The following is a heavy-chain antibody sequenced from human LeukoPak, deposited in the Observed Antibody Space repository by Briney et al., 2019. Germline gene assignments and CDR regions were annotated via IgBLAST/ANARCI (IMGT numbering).Heavy chain of an antibody. V-gene: IGHV3-23*01. D-gene: IGHD6-13*01. CDR1: GFTFSSYW. Sequence: PGGSLRLSCAASGFTFSSYWMSWVRQAPGKGLEWVSGISPSGGITYYTDSVKGRFTISRDNSKHTVSLQMNSLRAEDTAVYYCAKNFAADSSSWYSFDQWGQGTLVTVSS. CDR3: AKNFAADSSSWYSFDQ. CDR2: ISPSGGIT. J-gene: IGHJ4*02.